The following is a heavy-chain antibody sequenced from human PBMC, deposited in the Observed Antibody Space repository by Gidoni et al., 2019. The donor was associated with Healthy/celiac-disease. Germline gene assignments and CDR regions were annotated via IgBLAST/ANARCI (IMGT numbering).Heavy chain of an antibody. CDR1: GFTFISYS. CDR3: ARKAEYCGGDCYSDY. Sequence: EVQLVASGGGLVQPGGSLRLSCAASGFTFISYSMNWVRQAPGKGLEWVSYISSRSSTIYYADSVKGRFTISRDNAKNSLYLQMNSLRDEDTAVYYCARKAEYCGGDCYSDYWGQGTLVTVSS. CDR2: ISSRSSTI. J-gene: IGHJ4*02. D-gene: IGHD2-21*02. V-gene: IGHV3-48*02.